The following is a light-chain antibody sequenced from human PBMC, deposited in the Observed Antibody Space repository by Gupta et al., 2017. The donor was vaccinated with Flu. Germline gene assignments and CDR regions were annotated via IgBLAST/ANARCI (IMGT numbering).Light chain of an antibody. CDR3: QQRSNWLS. CDR2: DAS. J-gene: IGKJ4*01. V-gene: IGKV3-11*01. Sequence: PGERATLACRASQSVSVYLAWYQQKPGQAPRLLIYDASTRATGVPARFSGSGSGTDFTLTITDLEPEDFAVYFCQQRSNWLSFGGGTRVEI. CDR1: QSVSVY.